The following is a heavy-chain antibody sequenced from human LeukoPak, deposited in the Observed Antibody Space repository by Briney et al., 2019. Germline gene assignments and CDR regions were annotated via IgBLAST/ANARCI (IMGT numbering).Heavy chain of an antibody. CDR2: IYYSGST. V-gene: IGHV4-39*07. CDR3: ARDSGIVVVPAAINAFDI. D-gene: IGHD2-2*01. Sequence: SETLSLTCTVSGGSISSSSYYWGWIRQPPGKGLEWIGSIYYSGSTYYNPSLKSRVTISVDTSKNQFCLQLSSVTAAATAVYYCARDSGIVVVPAAINAFDIWGQGTMVTVSS. J-gene: IGHJ3*02. CDR1: GGSISSSSYY.